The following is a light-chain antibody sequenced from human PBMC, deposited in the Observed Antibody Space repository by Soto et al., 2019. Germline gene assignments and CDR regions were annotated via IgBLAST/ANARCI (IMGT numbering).Light chain of an antibody. Sequence: QSVLTQPPSASGSPGQRVTISCSGSNSNIGNNAVNWYQQLPGTAPKLLIHGNDQRPSGVPDRLSGSKSGTSASLAISGLQSEDEADYYCAAWDDRLNAPVFGGGTKLTVL. J-gene: IGLJ2*01. CDR2: GND. CDR1: NSNIGNNA. CDR3: AAWDDRLNAPV. V-gene: IGLV1-44*01.